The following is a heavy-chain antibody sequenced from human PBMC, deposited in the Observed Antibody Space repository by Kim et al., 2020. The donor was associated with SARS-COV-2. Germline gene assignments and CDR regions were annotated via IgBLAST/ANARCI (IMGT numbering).Heavy chain of an antibody. V-gene: IGHV5-51*01. CDR1: GYSFTSYW. CDR2: IYPGDSDT. Sequence: GESLKISCKGSGYSFTSYWIGWVRQMPGKGLEWMXIIYPGDSDTRYSPSFQGRVTISADKSISTAYLQWSSLKAXDTAMYYSASQPDGGADGPFDYWGQGTLVTVSX. D-gene: IGHD4-17*01. J-gene: IGHJ4*02. CDR3: ASQPDGGADGPFDY.